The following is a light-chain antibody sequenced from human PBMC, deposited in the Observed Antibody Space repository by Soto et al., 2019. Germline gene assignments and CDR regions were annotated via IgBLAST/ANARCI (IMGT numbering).Light chain of an antibody. CDR3: QHYNSYSEA. Sequence: EIVMTQSPATLSVSPGGRATLSCRASQSVSSSVAWYQQKPGQDPRLLIYDSSSRATGVPARFSGSGSGTEFNLTISRLQTDDFATYYCQHYNSYSEAFGQGTKLDIK. J-gene: IGKJ1*01. V-gene: IGKV3-15*01. CDR2: DSS. CDR1: QSVSSS.